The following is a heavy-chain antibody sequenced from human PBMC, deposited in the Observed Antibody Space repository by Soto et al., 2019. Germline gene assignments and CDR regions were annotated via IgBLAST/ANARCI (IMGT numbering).Heavy chain of an antibody. Sequence: QVQLVESGGGFVQPEKSLRLSCAVSGFTFRTYGMHWVRQAPRKGLEWLAFISDDGSTLYYADSLKGRFTISRDNSKNTLHLQMTSLSVEDTAVYYCARDPPDGDYFFDYWGQGTLVTVSS. J-gene: IGHJ4*02. D-gene: IGHD4-17*01. CDR1: GFTFRTYG. CDR2: ISDDGSTL. V-gene: IGHV3-30*03. CDR3: ARDPPDGDYFFDY.